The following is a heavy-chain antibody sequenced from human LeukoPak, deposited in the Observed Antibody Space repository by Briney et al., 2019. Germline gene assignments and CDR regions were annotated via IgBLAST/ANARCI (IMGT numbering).Heavy chain of an antibody. V-gene: IGHV3-21*01. D-gene: IGHD6-19*01. J-gene: IGHJ3*02. CDR3: ARGRVGQWLVDAFDI. CDR2: ISTSSSYI. CDR1: GFTFSTYT. Sequence: GGSLRLSCAASGFTFSTYTINWVRQAPGKGLEWVSSISTSSSYIYYADSVKGRFTISRNNAKNSLYLQMSSLKAEDTAVYYCARGRVGQWLVDAFDIWGQGTMVTVSS.